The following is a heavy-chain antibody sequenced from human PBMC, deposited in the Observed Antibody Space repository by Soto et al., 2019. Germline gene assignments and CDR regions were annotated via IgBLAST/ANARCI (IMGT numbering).Heavy chain of an antibody. D-gene: IGHD3-3*01. Sequence: EMQLVESGGGLVKPGGSLRLSCAASGFIFNTYSVDWVRQAPGKGLEWVASISPSGSYMYYGDSLKGRFTVSRDNAKNSLYLQMDSLRADDTAIYYCARFGLVTFDCWGQGTLVTVSS. CDR2: ISPSGSYM. CDR1: GFIFNTYS. CDR3: ARFGLVTFDC. J-gene: IGHJ4*02. V-gene: IGHV3-21*01.